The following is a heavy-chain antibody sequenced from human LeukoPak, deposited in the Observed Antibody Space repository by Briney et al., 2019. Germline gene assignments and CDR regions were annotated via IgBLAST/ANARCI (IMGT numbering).Heavy chain of an antibody. Sequence: PGGSLRLSCAASGFTFSSYGMHWVRQAPGKGLEWVAVIWYDGSNKYYADSVKGRFTISGDNSKNTLYLQMNSLRAEDTAVYYCARSGPGVYYFDYWGQGTLVTVSS. CDR2: IWYDGSNK. CDR1: GFTFSSYG. V-gene: IGHV3-33*01. CDR3: ARSGPGVYYFDY. D-gene: IGHD3-3*01. J-gene: IGHJ4*02.